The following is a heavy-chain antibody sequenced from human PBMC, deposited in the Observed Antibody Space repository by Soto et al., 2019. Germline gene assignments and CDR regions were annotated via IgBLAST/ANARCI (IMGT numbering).Heavy chain of an antibody. V-gene: IGHV3-33*01. D-gene: IGHD3-22*01. CDR1: GFTFSSYG. CDR3: ARDPSPNYYDSSGYYPCY. J-gene: IGHJ4*02. CDR2: IWYDGSNK. Sequence: GSLRLSCAASGFTFSSYGMHWVRQAPGKGLEWVAVIWYDGSNKYYADSVKGRFTISRDNSKNTLYLQMNSLRAEDTAVYYCARDPSPNYYDSSGYYPCYWGQGTLVTVPS.